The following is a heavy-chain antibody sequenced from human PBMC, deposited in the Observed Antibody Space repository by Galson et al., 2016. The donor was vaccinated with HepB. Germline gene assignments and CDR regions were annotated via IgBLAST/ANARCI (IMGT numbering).Heavy chain of an antibody. CDR2: ISGNNANA. D-gene: IGHD2-15*01. CDR3: AKASALAAPLRA. V-gene: IGHV1-18*01. Sequence: GITWVRQAPGQGLEWMGWISGNNANAKYAQKFQGRVTMTTDTSTSTAYMEVRGLRSDDTAVYYCAKASALAAPLRAWGQGTLAIDS. J-gene: IGHJ5*02. CDR1: G.